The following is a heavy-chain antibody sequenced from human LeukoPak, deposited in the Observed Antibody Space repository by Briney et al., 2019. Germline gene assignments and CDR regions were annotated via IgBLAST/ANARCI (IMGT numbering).Heavy chain of an antibody. CDR3: ARDRSVVVTAGRSSDAFDI. CDR1: GFTFSSYS. D-gene: IGHD2-21*02. J-gene: IGHJ3*02. V-gene: IGHV3-21*04. Sequence: PGGSLRLSCAPSGFTFSSYSMNWVRQAPGKGLEWVSSISSGSSCIYYADSVKGRFTISRDNAKNSLYLQMNSLRAEDTAVYYCARDRSVVVTAGRSSDAFDIWGQGTMVTVSS. CDR2: ISSGSSCI.